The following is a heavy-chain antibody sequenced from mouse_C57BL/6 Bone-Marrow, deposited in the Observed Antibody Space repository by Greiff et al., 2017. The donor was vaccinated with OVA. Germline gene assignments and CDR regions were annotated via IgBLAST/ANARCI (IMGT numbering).Heavy chain of an antibody. Sequence: EVKLQESGGGLVQPGGSMKLSCAASGFTFSDAWMDWVRQSPEKGLEWVAEIRNKANNHATYYAESVKGRFTISRDDSKSSVYLQMNSLRAEDTGIYYCTRRGTLYWYFDVWGTGTTVTVSS. CDR3: TRRGTLYWYFDV. CDR1: GFTFSDAW. J-gene: IGHJ1*03. CDR2: IRNKANNHAT. V-gene: IGHV6-6*01. D-gene: IGHD3-3*01.